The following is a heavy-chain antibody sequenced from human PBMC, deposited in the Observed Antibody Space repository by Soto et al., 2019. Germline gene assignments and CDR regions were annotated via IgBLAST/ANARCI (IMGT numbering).Heavy chain of an antibody. CDR3: ARDYSGWFDP. CDR2: INTDGSST. V-gene: IGHV3-74*01. D-gene: IGHD2-15*01. J-gene: IGHJ5*02. CDR1: VFTFTNHW. Sequence: WGSLRLSCSASVFTFTNHWMHWVRQVPGKGLVWVSRINTDGSSTTYADSVKGRFTISRDNAKNTVYVQMNSLRAEDTAVYYCARDYSGWFDPWGQGTLVTVSS.